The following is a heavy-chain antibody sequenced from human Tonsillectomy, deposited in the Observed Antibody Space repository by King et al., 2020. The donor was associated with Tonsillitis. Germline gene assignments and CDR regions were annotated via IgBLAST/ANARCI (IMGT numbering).Heavy chain of an antibody. CDR2: ISGSGGDT. Sequence: VQLVESGGGLVQPGGSLRLSCAASGFTFSSFAMSWVHQAPGKGLGWVSAISGSGGDTYYADSVKGRFTISRDNSKNTLYLQMNSLSADDTAVYYCAKGGRGINWFDPWGQGTLVTVSS. CDR1: GFTFSSFA. J-gene: IGHJ5*02. D-gene: IGHD3-10*01. CDR3: AKGGRGINWFDP. V-gene: IGHV3-23*04.